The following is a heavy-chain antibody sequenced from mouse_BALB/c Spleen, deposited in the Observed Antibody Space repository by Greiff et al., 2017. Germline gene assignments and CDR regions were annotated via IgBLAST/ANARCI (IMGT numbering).Heavy chain of an antibody. V-gene: IGHV1-39*01. CDR3: ARSPGNYGNYVDYAMDY. D-gene: IGHD2-1*01. Sequence: VQLQQTGPELVKPGASVKISCKASGYSFTDYIMLWVKQSHGKSLEWIGNINPYYGSTSYNLKFKGKATLTVDKSSSTAYMQLNSLTSEDSAVYYCARSPGNYGNYVDYAMDYWGQGTSVTVSS. J-gene: IGHJ4*01. CDR2: INPYYGST. CDR1: GYSFTDYI.